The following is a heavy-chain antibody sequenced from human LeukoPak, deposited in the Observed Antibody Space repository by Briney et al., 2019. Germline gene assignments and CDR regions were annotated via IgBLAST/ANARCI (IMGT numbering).Heavy chain of an antibody. Sequence: PSETLSLTCAVYGGSFSGYYWSWIRQPPGKGLEWIGEINHSGSTNYNPSLKSRVTISVDTSKNQFSLKLSSVTAADTAVYYCARYSSVPSYYYYYGMDVGGQGTTVTVSS. CDR3: ARYSSVPSYYYYYGMDV. V-gene: IGHV4-34*01. CDR2: INHSGST. CDR1: GGSFSGYY. D-gene: IGHD5-18*01. J-gene: IGHJ6*02.